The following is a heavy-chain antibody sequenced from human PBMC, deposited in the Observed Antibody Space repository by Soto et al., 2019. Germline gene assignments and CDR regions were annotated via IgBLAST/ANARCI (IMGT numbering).Heavy chain of an antibody. D-gene: IGHD4-17*01. V-gene: IGHV1-69*06. J-gene: IGHJ6*02. CDR3: ARGQRGFTDYGDHQYYYYYGMDV. CDR1: GGTFSSYA. CDR2: IIPIFGTA. Sequence: QVQLVQSGAEVKKPGSSVKVSCKASGGTFSSYAISWVRQAPGQGLEWMGGIIPIFGTANYAQKFQGRVTITADKSTSTAYMELSSLRSEDTAVYYCARGQRGFTDYGDHQYYYYYGMDVWGQGTTVTVSS.